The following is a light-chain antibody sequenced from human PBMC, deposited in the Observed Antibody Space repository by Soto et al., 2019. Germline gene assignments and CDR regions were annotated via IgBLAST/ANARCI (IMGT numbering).Light chain of an antibody. CDR2: DAS. CDR1: QSVNTY. J-gene: IGKJ5*01. V-gene: IGKV3-11*01. Sequence: EIVLTQSPATLSLSPGERATLSCSASQSVNTYLAWYQQKPGQPPRLLIYDASNRATGIPARFSGSGSETDFTLTISSLEPEDFAVYYCQQRNIWPPITFGQGTRLENK. CDR3: QQRNIWPPIT.